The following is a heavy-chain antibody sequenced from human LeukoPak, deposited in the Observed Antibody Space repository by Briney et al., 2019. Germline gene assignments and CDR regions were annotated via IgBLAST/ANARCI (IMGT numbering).Heavy chain of an antibody. CDR3: VKVAKYYYGSETYYFFEH. CDR1: GFTFSSRDW. CDR2: INQDGTEK. V-gene: IGHV3-7*01. J-gene: IGHJ4*02. Sequence: GGSLRLSCVASGFTFSSRDWMTWVRQFPGKGLEWVANINQDGTEKYSVDSVKGRFTISRDNAKNSLYLQMNSLRVEDTAIYYCVKVAKYYYGSETYYFFEHWGQGTPVTASS. D-gene: IGHD3-10*01.